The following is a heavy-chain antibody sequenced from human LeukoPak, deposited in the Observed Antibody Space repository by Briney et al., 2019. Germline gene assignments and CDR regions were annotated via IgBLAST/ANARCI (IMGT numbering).Heavy chain of an antibody. CDR2: ITGSGGST. J-gene: IGHJ4*02. V-gene: IGHV3-23*01. CDR3: AKDIPRVWDY. Sequence: GGSLRLSCAASGFTFSSYATSWVRQPPGKGLEWVSAITGSGGSTYYAASVKGRFTISRDNSKNTLYLQMYSLRAEDTAVYYCAKDIPRVWDYGGQGTLVTVSS. CDR1: GFTFSSYA. D-gene: IGHD2-21*01.